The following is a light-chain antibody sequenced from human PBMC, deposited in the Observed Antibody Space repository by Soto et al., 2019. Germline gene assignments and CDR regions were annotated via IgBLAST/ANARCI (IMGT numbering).Light chain of an antibody. V-gene: IGKV1-5*01. CDR1: QSFSSW. Sequence: DIQMTQSPSTLSASVGDRVTITCRASQSFSSWLAWYQQKPGKAPKLLIYDVSTLQSGVPSRFSGGGSGTEFTHTISSLQPDDFATYYCQQYDTYPWTFGQGTKVEIK. CDR3: QQYDTYPWT. J-gene: IGKJ1*01. CDR2: DVS.